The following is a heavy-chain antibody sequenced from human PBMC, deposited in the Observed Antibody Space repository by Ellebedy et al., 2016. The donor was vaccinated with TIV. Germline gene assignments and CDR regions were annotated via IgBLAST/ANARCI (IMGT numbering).Heavy chain of an antibody. CDR3: ARGVEASGVFDP. D-gene: IGHD6-13*01. V-gene: IGHV3-21*01. Sequence: GEFLKISCVASQFPFNTYAMGWVRLAPGRGLEWVSYISSTSDYIYYTDSVKGRFTISRENANSSLYLQLNSLRAEDTAVYFWARGVEASGVFDPWGQGTRVTVSS. J-gene: IGHJ5*02. CDR1: QFPFNTYA. CDR2: ISSTSDYI.